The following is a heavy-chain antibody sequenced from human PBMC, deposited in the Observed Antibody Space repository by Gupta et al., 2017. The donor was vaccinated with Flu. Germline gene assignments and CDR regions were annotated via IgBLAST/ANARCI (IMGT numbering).Heavy chain of an antibody. J-gene: IGHJ4*02. CDR3: ARGAIASSSPLGDY. V-gene: IGHV3-74*01. D-gene: IGHD6-6*01. Sequence: RQAPGKGLVWVARIRGDGNGASDGDSVKGRFTISRDNANNALYLEMNSLRVEDTAVYFCARGAIASSSPLGDYWGQGTLVTVSS. CDR2: IRGDGNGA.